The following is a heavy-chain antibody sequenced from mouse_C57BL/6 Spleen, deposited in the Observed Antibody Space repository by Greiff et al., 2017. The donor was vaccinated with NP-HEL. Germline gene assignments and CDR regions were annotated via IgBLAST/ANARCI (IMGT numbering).Heavy chain of an antibody. D-gene: IGHD2-2*01. J-gene: IGHJ3*01. CDR3: TTLVTTDAY. V-gene: IGHV14-1*01. CDR2: IDPEDGDT. CDR1: GFNIKDYY. Sequence: VQLQQSGAELVRPGASVKLSCTASGFNIKDYYMHWVKQRPEQGLEWIGRIDPEDGDTAYAPKFPGKATMTADTSSNTAYLQRRSLTSEDTAVYYCTTLVTTDAYWGQGTLVTVSA.